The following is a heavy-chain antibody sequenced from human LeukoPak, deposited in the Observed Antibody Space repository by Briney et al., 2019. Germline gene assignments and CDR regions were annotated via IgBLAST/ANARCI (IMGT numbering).Heavy chain of an antibody. V-gene: IGHV3-23*01. J-gene: IGHJ4*02. D-gene: IGHD3-22*01. CDR3: AKEYYDSSGYKDY. CDR1: GFTFSRHA. Sequence: GGSLRLYCAASGFTFSRHAMSWVRQAPGKGLEWVSAISGSGGSTYYADSVKGRFTISRDNSKNTLYLQMNSLRAEDTAVYYCAKEYYDSSGYKDYWGQGTLVTVSS. CDR2: ISGSGGST.